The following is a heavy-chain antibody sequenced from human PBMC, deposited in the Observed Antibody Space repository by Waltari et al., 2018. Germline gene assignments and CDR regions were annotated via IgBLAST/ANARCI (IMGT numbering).Heavy chain of an antibody. CDR1: GYSISSGYY. J-gene: IGHJ4*02. CDR2: IYHSGST. Sequence: QVQLQESGPGLVKPSETLSLTCAVSGYSISSGYYWGWIRQPPGKGLEWIGSIYHSGSTYYNPSLKSRVTISVDTSKNQCSLKLSSVTAADTAVYYCARIRSGSGYYDSSGYFDYWGQGTLVTVSS. D-gene: IGHD3-22*01. V-gene: IGHV4-38-2*01. CDR3: ARIRSGSGYYDSSGYFDY.